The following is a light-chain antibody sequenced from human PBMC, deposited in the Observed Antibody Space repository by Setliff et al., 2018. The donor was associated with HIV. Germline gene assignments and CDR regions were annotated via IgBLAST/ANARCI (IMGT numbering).Light chain of an antibody. Sequence: QSVLTQPPSVSGAPGQRVTISCTGSSSNLGAGYDVHWYQQPPGTAPKLLIYGSNNRPSGVPDRFSGSKSGPSASLAITGLQAEDEGDYFCQSYDNGLGGGNVLGTGTKVTVL. J-gene: IGLJ1*01. CDR1: SSNLGAGYD. CDR3: QSYDNGLGGGNV. V-gene: IGLV1-40*01. CDR2: GSN.